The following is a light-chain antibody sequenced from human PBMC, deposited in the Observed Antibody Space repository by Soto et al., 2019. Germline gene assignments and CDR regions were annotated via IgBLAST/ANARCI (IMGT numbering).Light chain of an antibody. V-gene: IGKV3-11*01. J-gene: IGKJ4*01. CDR2: DAS. CDR1: QSVSSY. CDR3: QQRSNWPPP. Sequence: EIVLTQSPATLSLSPGERATLSCRASQSVSSYLAWYQQKPGQAPRLLIYDASNRATGIPARFSGSGSGTDFNLTISSLEPEDFAVYYCQQRSNWPPPFGGGTKVEIK.